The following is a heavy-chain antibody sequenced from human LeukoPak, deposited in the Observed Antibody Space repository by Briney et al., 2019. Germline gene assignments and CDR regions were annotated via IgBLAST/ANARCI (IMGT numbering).Heavy chain of an antibody. CDR3: ARFTIFGVVIGFDY. J-gene: IGHJ4*02. V-gene: IGHV4-61*02. D-gene: IGHD3-3*01. Sequence: SETLSLTCTVSGGSISSGSYYWSWIRQPAGKGLEWIGGIYTSGSTNYNPSLKSRVTISVDTSKNQFSLKLSSVTAADTAVYYCARFTIFGVVIGFDYWGQGTLVTVSS. CDR2: IYTSGST. CDR1: GGSISSGSYY.